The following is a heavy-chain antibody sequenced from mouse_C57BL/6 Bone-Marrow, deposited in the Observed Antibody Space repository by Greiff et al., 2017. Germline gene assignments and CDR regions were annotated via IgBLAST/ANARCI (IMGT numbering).Heavy chain of an antibody. Sequence: QVQLQQPGAELVKPGASVKMSCKASGYTFTSYWITWVKQRPGQGLEWIGDIFPGSGSTNYNEKFKRKATLTVDTSSSTAYMQLSSLTSEDSAVYYGARPYYSNYWCFDVWGAGNTVTVSS. V-gene: IGHV1-55*01. CDR2: IFPGSGST. J-gene: IGHJ1*01. CDR3: ARPYYSNYWCFDV. CDR1: GYTFTSYW. D-gene: IGHD2-5*01.